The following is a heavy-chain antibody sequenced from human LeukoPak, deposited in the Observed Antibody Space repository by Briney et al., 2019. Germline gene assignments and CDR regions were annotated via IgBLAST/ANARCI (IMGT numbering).Heavy chain of an antibody. CDR1: GGSISSSSYD. CDR3: ARQYSSGWFRDYYYYYMDV. Sequence: PSETLSLTCTVSGGSISSSSYDWGWIRQPPGKGLEWIGSIYYSGSTYYNPSLKSRVTISVDTSKNQFSLKLSSVTAADTAVYYCARQYSSGWFRDYYYYYMDVWGKGTTVTVSS. J-gene: IGHJ6*03. V-gene: IGHV4-39*01. CDR2: IYYSGST. D-gene: IGHD6-19*01.